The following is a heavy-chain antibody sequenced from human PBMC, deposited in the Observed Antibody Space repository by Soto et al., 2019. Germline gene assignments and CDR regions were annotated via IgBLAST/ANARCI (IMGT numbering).Heavy chain of an antibody. CDR3: ARDRRRIRGMRVAGSTFYYMDV. CDR1: GFTFSTYD. Sequence: QVQLVESGGGVVQPGRSLRLSCAASGFTFSTYDMHWVRQAPGKGLEWVAVIWYTGTNKYYADSVKGRFTISRDNSKNTLYLQMNSLRVEVTAVYYCARDRRRIRGMRVAGSTFYYMDVWGKGTTVTVSS. D-gene: IGHD6-19*01. CDR2: IWYTGTNK. J-gene: IGHJ6*03. V-gene: IGHV3-33*01.